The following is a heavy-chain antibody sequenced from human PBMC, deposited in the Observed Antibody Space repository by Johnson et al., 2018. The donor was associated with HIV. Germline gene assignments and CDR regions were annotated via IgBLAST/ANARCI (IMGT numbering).Heavy chain of an antibody. CDR2: IRYDGSNK. CDR3: ARGEYQLLSGGFAFDI. CDR1: GFTFDDYG. Sequence: QVLLVESGGGLVKPGGSLKVSCAASGFTFDDYGMSWVRQAPGKGLEWVTFIRYDGSNKYYADSVKGRFTISRDNSKNTLYLQMNSLRAEDTAVYYCARGEYQLLSGGFAFDIWGQGTMVTVSS. V-gene: IGHV3-30*02. J-gene: IGHJ3*02. D-gene: IGHD2-2*01.